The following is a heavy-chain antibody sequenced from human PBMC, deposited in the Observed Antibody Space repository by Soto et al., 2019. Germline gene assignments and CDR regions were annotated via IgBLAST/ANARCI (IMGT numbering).Heavy chain of an antibody. V-gene: IGHV2-5*01. D-gene: IGHD1-1*01. Sequence: SGPTLVNPTQTLTLTCTFSGFSLTTSEVGGGWSSQPRGKALEWLALIYWNDDKRYSPSLKSRLTITKDTSKNQVVLTMTNMDPVDTATYYCALSSIATTNTDYFHYWGQGTLVTVSS. CDR1: GFSLTTSEVG. CDR3: ALSSIATTNTDYFHY. J-gene: IGHJ4*02. CDR2: IYWNDDK.